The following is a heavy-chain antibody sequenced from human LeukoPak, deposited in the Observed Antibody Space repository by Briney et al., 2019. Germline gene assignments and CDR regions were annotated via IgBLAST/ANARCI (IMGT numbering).Heavy chain of an antibody. D-gene: IGHD3-3*01. CDR3: ARGITIFGVVSRSDY. Sequence: ASVKVSCKASGYTFTSYYMHWVRQAPGQGLEWMGIINPGGGSTSYAQKFQGRVTMTRDTSTSTVYMELSCLRSEDTAVYYCARGITIFGVVSRSDYWGQGTLVTVSS. V-gene: IGHV1-46*03. CDR1: GYTFTSYY. CDR2: INPGGGST. J-gene: IGHJ4*02.